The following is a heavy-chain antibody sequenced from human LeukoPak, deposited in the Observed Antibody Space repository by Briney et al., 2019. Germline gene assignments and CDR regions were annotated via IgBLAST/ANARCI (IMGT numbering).Heavy chain of an antibody. Sequence: GGSLRLSCAASGFTFSSYSMNWVRQAPGKGLEWVSSISSSSSYIYYADSVKGRFTISRDNAKNSLYLQMNSLRAEDTAVYYCARVWDCSSTSCYGPVYGMDVWGQGTTVTVSS. V-gene: IGHV3-21*01. J-gene: IGHJ6*02. CDR1: GFTFSSYS. CDR2: ISSSSSYI. D-gene: IGHD2-2*01. CDR3: ARVWDCSSTSCYGPVYGMDV.